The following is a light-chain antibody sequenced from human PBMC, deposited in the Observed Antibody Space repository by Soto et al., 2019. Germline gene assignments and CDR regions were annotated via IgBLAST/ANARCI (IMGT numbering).Light chain of an antibody. CDR2: RNS. Sequence: QSVLTQPPSVSGAPGQRVTISCTGSSSNIGAGYDVNWYQQLPGTAPKLLIYRNSNRPSGVPDRVSGSKSGTSASLAITGLQAEDEADYYCQSYDSSMSGSVFGGGIKVTVL. CDR1: SSNIGAGYD. CDR3: QSYDSSMSGSV. V-gene: IGLV1-40*01. J-gene: IGLJ3*02.